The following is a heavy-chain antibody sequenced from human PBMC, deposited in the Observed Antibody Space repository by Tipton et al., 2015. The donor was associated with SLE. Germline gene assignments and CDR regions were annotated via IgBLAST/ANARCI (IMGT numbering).Heavy chain of an antibody. J-gene: IGHJ4*02. CDR2: IYYSGST. D-gene: IGHD3-3*01. CDR1: GGPISSYY. CDR3: ARLGYDFWSGYYSPGYFDY. V-gene: IGHV4-59*08. Sequence: TLSLTCTVSGGPISSYYWSWIRQPPGKGLEWIGYIYYSGSTNYNPSLKSRVTISVDTSKNQFSLKLSSVTAADTAVYYCARLGYDFWSGYYSPGYFDYWGQGTLVTVSS.